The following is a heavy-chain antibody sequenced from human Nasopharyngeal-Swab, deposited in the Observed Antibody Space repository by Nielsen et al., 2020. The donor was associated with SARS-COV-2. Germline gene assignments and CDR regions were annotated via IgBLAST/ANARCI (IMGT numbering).Heavy chain of an antibody. CDR3: AKFREGR. Sequence: GGSLRLSCSASGFTFSSYGMHWVRQGPGKGLEWVSALSAPGNPYYADSVKGRFTISRDSSQNTLYLQMNSLRADDTAVYYCAKFREGRWGQGTLVTVSS. V-gene: IGHV3-23*01. CDR2: LSAPGNP. CDR1: GFTFSSYG. J-gene: IGHJ4*02.